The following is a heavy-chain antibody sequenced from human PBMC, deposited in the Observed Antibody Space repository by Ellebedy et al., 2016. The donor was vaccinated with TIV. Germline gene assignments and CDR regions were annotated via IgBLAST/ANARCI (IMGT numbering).Heavy chain of an antibody. D-gene: IGHD4-11*01. Sequence: ASVKVSXKASRYTFTGYYMHWVRQAPGQGLEWMGWINPNSGGTNYAQKFQGWVTMTRDTSISTAYMELSRLRSDDTAVYYCARATPRSAFDIWGQGTMVTVSS. CDR1: RYTFTGYY. J-gene: IGHJ3*02. CDR2: INPNSGGT. V-gene: IGHV1-2*04. CDR3: ARATPRSAFDI.